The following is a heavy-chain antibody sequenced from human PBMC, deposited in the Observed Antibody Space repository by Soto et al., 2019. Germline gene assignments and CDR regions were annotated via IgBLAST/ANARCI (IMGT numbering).Heavy chain of an antibody. CDR3: VSPDYGDYWYFDL. V-gene: IGHV1-58*01. CDR1: GFTFSRST. Sequence: QMQLVQSGPEVKKPGTSVKVSCKASGFTFSRSTLQWVRQARGQRLEWIGWIVVGSGNTNYAQKFQERVTITRYMSTSTAYMELSSLRSDDTAVYYCVSPDYGDYWYFDLWGRGTLVTVSS. CDR2: IVVGSGNT. J-gene: IGHJ2*01. D-gene: IGHD4-17*01.